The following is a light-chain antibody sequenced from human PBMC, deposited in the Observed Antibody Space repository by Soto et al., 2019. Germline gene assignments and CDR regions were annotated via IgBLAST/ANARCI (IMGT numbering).Light chain of an antibody. Sequence: QSALTQPASVSGSPGQSITISCTGTSSDVGGYNYVSWYQQHPGKAPKLMIYDVSNRPSGVSNRFSGSKSGXTASXTIXGLQAEDEADYYCSSYTSSSTPVVFGGGTKVTVL. CDR3: SSYTSSSTPVV. J-gene: IGLJ2*01. CDR2: DVS. V-gene: IGLV2-14*01. CDR1: SSDVGGYNY.